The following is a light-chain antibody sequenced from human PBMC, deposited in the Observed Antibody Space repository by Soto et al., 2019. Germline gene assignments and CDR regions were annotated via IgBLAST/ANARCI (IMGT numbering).Light chain of an antibody. J-gene: IGLJ1*01. CDR2: EVS. CDR3: SSYTSSSTPDV. CDR1: SSDVGGYNY. V-gene: IGLV2-14*01. Sequence: QSALTQPASVSGSPGQSITISCPGTSSDVGGYNYVSWYQQHPGKPPKLMIYEVSNRPSGVSNRFSGSKSGNTASLTISGLQAEDEADYYCSSYTSSSTPDVFGTGTKLTVL.